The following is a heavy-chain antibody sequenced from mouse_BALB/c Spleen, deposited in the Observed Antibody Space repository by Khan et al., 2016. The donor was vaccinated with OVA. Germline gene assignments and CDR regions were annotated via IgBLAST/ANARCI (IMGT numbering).Heavy chain of an antibody. CDR2: INPNNGDT. CDR3: TIGNYPYYAMDY. J-gene: IGHJ4*01. Sequence: QVQLQQPGAELVKPGASVKLSCKASGYTFTSYWMHWVKLRPGQGFEWIGEINPNNGDTNYSEKFKRKATLTVDKSSSTASLQIRSLTSEDSAVYYCTIGNYPYYAMDYWGQGTSVTVSS. CDR1: GYTFTSYW. V-gene: IGHV1S81*02. D-gene: IGHD2-1*01.